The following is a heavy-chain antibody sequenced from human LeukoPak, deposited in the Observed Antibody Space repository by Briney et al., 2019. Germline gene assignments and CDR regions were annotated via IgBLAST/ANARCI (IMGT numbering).Heavy chain of an antibody. D-gene: IGHD2-2*01. CDR3: ARGEGYCSSTSCYSLDP. CDR1: GGSFSGYY. Sequence: PSETLSLTCAVYGGSFSGYYWSGIRQPPGKGLEWIGEINHSGSTNYNPSLKSRVTISVDTSKNQLSLKLSSVTAADTAVYYCARGEGYCSSTSCYSLDPWGQGTLVTVSS. CDR2: INHSGST. V-gene: IGHV4-34*01. J-gene: IGHJ5*02.